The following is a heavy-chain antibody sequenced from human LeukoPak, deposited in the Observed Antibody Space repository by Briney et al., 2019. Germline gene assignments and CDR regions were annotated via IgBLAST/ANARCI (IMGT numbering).Heavy chain of an antibody. J-gene: IGHJ4*02. V-gene: IGHV3-33*01. D-gene: IGHD2-15*01. CDR3: AREVDCSGGRCYRGEFDY. Sequence: GRSLRLSCATSGFTFSTYAIHWVRQAPGKGLEWVAVIWYDGSNEHYVDSVKGRFTISRDNSRKTLYLQMNSLRVEDTAVYYCAREVDCSGGRCYRGEFDYWGQGTLVTVSS. CDR1: GFTFSTYA. CDR2: IWYDGSNE.